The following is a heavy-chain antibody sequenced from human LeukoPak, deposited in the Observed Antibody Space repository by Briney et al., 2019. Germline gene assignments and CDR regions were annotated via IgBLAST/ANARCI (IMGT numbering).Heavy chain of an antibody. D-gene: IGHD5-18*01. J-gene: IGHJ4*02. Sequence: GGSLSLSCAASGFTLSKAWMSWVRQAPGKGLGWVGRIKSKTDGGTTDYAAPVKGRFTISRDDSKNPLYLQMNSLKTEDTAVYYCTTDRYSYGQDWGQGTLVTVSS. CDR2: IKSKTDGGTT. CDR3: TTDRYSYGQD. CDR1: GFTLSKAW. V-gene: IGHV3-15*01.